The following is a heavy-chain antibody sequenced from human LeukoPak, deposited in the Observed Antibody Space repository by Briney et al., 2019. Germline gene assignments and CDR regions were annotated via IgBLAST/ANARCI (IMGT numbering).Heavy chain of an antibody. Sequence: SETLSLTCSVSGGSISSSSYYWGWIRQPPGKGLEWIGSIYYSGSTYYNPSLKSRVTISVDTSKNQFSLKLSSVTAADTAVYYCARQMIVVVTDAFDIWGQGTMVTVSS. D-gene: IGHD3-22*01. CDR2: IYYSGST. V-gene: IGHV4-39*01. CDR3: ARQMIVVVTDAFDI. CDR1: GGSISSSSYY. J-gene: IGHJ3*02.